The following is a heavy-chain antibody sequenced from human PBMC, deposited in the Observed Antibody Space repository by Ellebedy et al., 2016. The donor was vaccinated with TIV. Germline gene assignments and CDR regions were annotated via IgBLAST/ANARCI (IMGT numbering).Heavy chain of an antibody. V-gene: IGHV1-18*01. J-gene: IGHJ4*02. CDR2: INTYNGNT. D-gene: IGHD3-22*01. Sequence: AASVKVSCKASGYTFTSYLIIWVRQAPGQGLEWMGWINTYNGNTYYAQNFQGRVTMTTDTSTSTAYMELRSLRSDDTAVYYCARASEITMIVVVPFDYWGRGTLVTVSS. CDR1: GYTFTSYL. CDR3: ARASEITMIVVVPFDY.